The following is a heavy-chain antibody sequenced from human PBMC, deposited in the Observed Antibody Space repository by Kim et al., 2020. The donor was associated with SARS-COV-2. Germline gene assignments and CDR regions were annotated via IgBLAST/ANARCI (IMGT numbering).Heavy chain of an antibody. Sequence: YADSGRGQFTISRDKSKTALYLQMNSLRAEDTAVYYCAKSPQLPLYYFDYWGQGTLVTVSS. J-gene: IGHJ4*02. D-gene: IGHD2-2*01. V-gene: IGHV3-23*01. CDR3: AKSPQLPLYYFDY.